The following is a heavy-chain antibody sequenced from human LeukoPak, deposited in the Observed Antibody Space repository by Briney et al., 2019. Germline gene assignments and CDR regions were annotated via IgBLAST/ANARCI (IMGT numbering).Heavy chain of an antibody. V-gene: IGHV3-30*03. D-gene: IGHD1-26*01. CDR2: ISYDGSNK. J-gene: IGHJ4*02. CDR3: VGGAGTDFDY. Sequence: GRSLRLSCAASGFTFSSYGMHWVRQAPGKGLEWVAVISYDGSNKYYADSVKGRFTISRDNSKNTLYLQMNSLRAEDTAVYYCVGGAGTDFDYWGRGTLVTVSS. CDR1: GFTFSSYG.